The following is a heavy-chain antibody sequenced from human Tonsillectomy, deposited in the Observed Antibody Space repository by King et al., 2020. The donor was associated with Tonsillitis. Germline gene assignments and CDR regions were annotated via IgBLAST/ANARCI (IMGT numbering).Heavy chain of an antibody. CDR2: ISGSGGST. CDR3: DKGDTGMVTPDY. J-gene: IGHJ4*02. D-gene: IGHD5-18*01. Sequence: VQLVESGGGLVQPGGSLRLSCAASGFTFSSYAMSWVRQAPGKGLEWVSGISGSGGSTFYADSVKGRFTISRDNSKNTLYLQMNSLRVEDTAVYYCDKGDTGMVTPDYWGQGTLVTVSS. V-gene: IGHV3-23*04. CDR1: GFTFSSYA.